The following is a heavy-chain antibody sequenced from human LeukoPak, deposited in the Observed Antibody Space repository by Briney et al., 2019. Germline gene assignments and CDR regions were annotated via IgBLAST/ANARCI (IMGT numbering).Heavy chain of an antibody. CDR1: GFTFSSYA. D-gene: IGHD4-11*01. Sequence: PGGSLRLSCAASGFTFSSYAMHWVRQAPGKGLEWVAVISYDGSNKYYADSVKGRFTISRDNSKNTLYLQMNSLRAEDTAVYYCARDGLPTTVTDYYYYMDVWGKGTTVTVSS. V-gene: IGHV3-30-3*01. J-gene: IGHJ6*03. CDR3: ARDGLPTTVTDYYYYMDV. CDR2: ISYDGSNK.